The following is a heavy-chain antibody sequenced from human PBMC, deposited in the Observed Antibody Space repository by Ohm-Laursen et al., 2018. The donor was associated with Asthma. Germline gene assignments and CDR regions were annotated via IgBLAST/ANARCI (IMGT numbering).Heavy chain of an antibody. Sequence: GSLRLSCAASGYTFSRYSIHWVRQIPGKGLEWVASISTASSFIYYADSVRGRFTTSRDNARNSVYLQMNSLRAEDTALYYCARIGPEWELPGREYSLHHWGEGILVTVSS. V-gene: IGHV3-21*01. CDR1: GYTFSRYS. CDR2: ISTASSFI. J-gene: IGHJ1*01. D-gene: IGHD1-26*01. CDR3: ARIGPEWELPGREYSLHH.